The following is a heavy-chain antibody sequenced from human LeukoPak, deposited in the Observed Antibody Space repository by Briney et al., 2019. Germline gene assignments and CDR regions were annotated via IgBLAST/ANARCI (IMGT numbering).Heavy chain of an antibody. CDR1: GGSISSSSYY. D-gene: IGHD1-26*01. J-gene: IGHJ6*02. CDR2: IYYSGST. V-gene: IGHV4-39*07. Sequence: PSETLSLTCTVSGGSISSSSYYWGRIRQPPGKGLEWIGSIYYSGSTYYNPSLKSRVTISVDTSKNQFSLKLSSVTAADTAVYYCARDTSGSSLLGYYGMDVWGQGTTVTVSS. CDR3: ARDTSGSSLLGYYGMDV.